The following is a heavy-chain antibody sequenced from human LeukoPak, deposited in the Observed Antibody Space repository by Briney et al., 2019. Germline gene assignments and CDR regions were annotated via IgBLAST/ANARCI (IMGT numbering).Heavy chain of an antibody. V-gene: IGHV4-59*01. J-gene: IGHJ6*02. CDR3: ARARSGYRYGMDV. Sequence: SETLSLTCTVSGGSISSYYWSWVRQPPGKGLEWLGYIYYSGSTNYNPSLKSRVTISVDTSKSQFSLKLSSVTAADTAVYYCARARSGYRYGMDVWGQGTTVTVSS. D-gene: IGHD3-22*01. CDR1: GGSISSYY. CDR2: IYYSGST.